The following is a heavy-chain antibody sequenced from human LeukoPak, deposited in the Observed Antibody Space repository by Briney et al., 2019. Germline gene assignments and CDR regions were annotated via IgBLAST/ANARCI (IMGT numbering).Heavy chain of an antibody. CDR1: GFTFTSYW. CDR2: IKHDGSEQ. CDR3: KSGGAAPGNFDY. V-gene: IGHV3-7*01. J-gene: IGHJ4*02. D-gene: IGHD6-13*01. Sequence: GGSLRLSCAASGFTFTSYWMSWMRQAPGKGLQWVANIKHDGSEQYYVDSVKGRFTISRDNAKNSLYLQMNSLGVEDTAVYYCKSGGAAPGNFDYWGQGALVTVSS.